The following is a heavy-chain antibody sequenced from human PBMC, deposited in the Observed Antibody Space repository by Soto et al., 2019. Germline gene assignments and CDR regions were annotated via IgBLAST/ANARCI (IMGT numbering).Heavy chain of an antibody. CDR3: APLSVSLSGPYGIHV. J-gene: IGHJ6*02. D-gene: IGHD2-15*01. Sequence: SDTLSLTCSVSGYSVTSSDYYWAWIRQPPGKGLEWIGSMFYSGLTYYNPSLKSRVTLSVDTSKNQFSVRLNSVTAADTAVYYCAPLSVSLSGPYGIHVWGQGTTVTVSS. CDR2: MFYSGLT. CDR1: GYSVTSSDYY. V-gene: IGHV4-39*01.